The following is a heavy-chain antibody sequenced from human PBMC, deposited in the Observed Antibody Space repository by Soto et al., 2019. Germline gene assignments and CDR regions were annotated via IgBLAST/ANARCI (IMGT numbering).Heavy chain of an antibody. CDR2: INPNSGGT. CDR3: ARGTALYSSSWANFDY. V-gene: IGHV1-2*04. D-gene: IGHD6-13*01. Sequence: QVQLVQSGAEVKKPGASVKVSCKASGYTFTGYYMHWVRQAPGQGLEWMGWINPNSGGTNYAQKFQGWVTMTRDTSISTAYMELSRPRSDDTAVYYCARGTALYSSSWANFDYWGQGTLVTVSS. J-gene: IGHJ4*02. CDR1: GYTFTGYY.